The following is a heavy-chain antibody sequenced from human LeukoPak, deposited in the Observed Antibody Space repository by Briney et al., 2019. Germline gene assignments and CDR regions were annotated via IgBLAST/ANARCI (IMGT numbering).Heavy chain of an antibody. D-gene: IGHD2-15*01. CDR2: IVVGSGNT. CDR1: GFTFTSSA. V-gene: IGHV1-58*02. J-gene: IGHJ5*02. Sequence: ASVKVSCKASGFTFTSSAMQWVRQARGQRLEWIGWIVVGSGNTNYAQKFQERVTITRDMSTSTAYMELSSLRSEDTAVYYCAAGYCSGGSCMGNWFDPWGQGTLVTVSS. CDR3: AAGYCSGGSCMGNWFDP.